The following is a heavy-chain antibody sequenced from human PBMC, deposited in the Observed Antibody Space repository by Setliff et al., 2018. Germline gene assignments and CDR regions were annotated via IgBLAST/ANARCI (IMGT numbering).Heavy chain of an antibody. Sequence: SETLSLTCTVSSGSINSYYWSWIRQPPGKGLEWIGFIHYSGSTNYNPSLKSRLIISVDAPDNQFSGKLSSVTAADTAVYYCARHKSNGSGSYPSLYMDVWGKGIMVTGSS. V-gene: IGHV4-59*08. D-gene: IGHD3-10*01. CDR3: ARHKSNGSGSYPSLYMDV. J-gene: IGHJ6*03. CDR2: IHYSGST. CDR1: SGSINSYY.